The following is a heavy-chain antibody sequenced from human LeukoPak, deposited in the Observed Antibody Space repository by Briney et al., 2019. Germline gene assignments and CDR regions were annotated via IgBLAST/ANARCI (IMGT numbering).Heavy chain of an antibody. CDR2: IKQDGSEK. CDR3: ARESLWLVQGGAFDI. V-gene: IGHV3-7*01. Sequence: GGSLRLSCAASGFTFSRDSMNWVRQAPGKGLEWVANIKQDGSEKYYVDSVKGRFTISRDNAKNSLYLQMNSLRAEDTAVYYCARESLWLVQGGAFDIWGQGTMVTVSS. D-gene: IGHD6-19*01. J-gene: IGHJ3*02. CDR1: GFTFSRDS.